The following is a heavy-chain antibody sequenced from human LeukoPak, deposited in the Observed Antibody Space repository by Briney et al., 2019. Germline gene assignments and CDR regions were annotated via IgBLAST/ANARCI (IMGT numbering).Heavy chain of an antibody. J-gene: IGHJ4*02. CDR1: GFTFSSYA. CDR2: ISSNGGST. Sequence: PGGSLRLSCSASGFTFSSYAMLWVRQAPGKGLEYVSAISSNGGSTYYADSVKGRFTISRDNSKNTLYLQVSSLRAEDTAVYYCVKGPAPEEYYFDYWGQGTLVTVSS. V-gene: IGHV3-64D*06. CDR3: VKGPAPEEYYFDY.